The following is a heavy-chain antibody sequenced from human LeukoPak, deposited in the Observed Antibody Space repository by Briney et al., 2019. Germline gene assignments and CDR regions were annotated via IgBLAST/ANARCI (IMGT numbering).Heavy chain of an antibody. J-gene: IGHJ2*01. V-gene: IGHV4-59*01. D-gene: IGHD1-7*01. CDR1: SGPISSYF. CDR3: ARDRWDYPTGWFFDV. Sequence: PSETLSLTCTVSSGPISSYFWSWIRQPPGKGLEWIGYIYYSGSTNYSPSLKKRVTISIDTSKNQFSLQLDSVTAADTAVYYCARDRWDYPTGWFFDVWGRGTLVTVSS. CDR2: IYYSGST.